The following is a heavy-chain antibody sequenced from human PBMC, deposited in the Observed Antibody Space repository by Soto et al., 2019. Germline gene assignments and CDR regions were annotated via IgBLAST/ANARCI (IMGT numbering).Heavy chain of an antibody. CDR2: INYSGRT. CDR1: GGSFSDYY. V-gene: IGHV4-34*01. J-gene: IGHJ4*02. Sequence: SETLSLTCAVHGGSFSDYYWSWIRQPPGKGLEWIGEINYSGRTNYNPSLESRVTLSVDTSKNHFSLTLSSMTAADTAVYYCARTGHLFDYWGQGISVTVSS. CDR3: ARTGHLFDY.